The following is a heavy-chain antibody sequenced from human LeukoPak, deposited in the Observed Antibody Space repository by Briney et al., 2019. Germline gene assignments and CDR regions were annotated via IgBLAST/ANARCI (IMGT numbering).Heavy chain of an antibody. CDR1: GFTFSDYA. CDR3: ASIGERYLQTEHYFHH. Sequence: PGGSLGLSCAASGFTFSDYAMHWVRQAPGKGLEWVAIISYDESNKYYADSVKDRFTISRDNSKNTLYLQMNSLRAEDTAVYYCASIGERYLQTEHYFHHWGQGTLVTVSS. V-gene: IGHV3-30*04. J-gene: IGHJ1*01. D-gene: IGHD3-3*01. CDR2: ISYDESNK.